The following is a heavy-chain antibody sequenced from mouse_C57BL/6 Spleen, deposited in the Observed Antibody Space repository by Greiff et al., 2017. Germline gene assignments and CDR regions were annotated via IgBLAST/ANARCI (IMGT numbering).Heavy chain of an antibody. D-gene: IGHD1-1*01. Sequence: QVQLQQSGPELVKPGASVKISCKASGYAFSSSWMNWVKQRPGKGLEWIGRIYPGDGDTNYNGKFKGKATLTADKSSSTAYMQLSSLTSEDSAVYVCARRITTVVATEYFAVWGTGTMVTVSS. V-gene: IGHV1-82*01. CDR2: IYPGDGDT. CDR3: ARRITTVVATEYFAV. J-gene: IGHJ1*03. CDR1: GYAFSSSW.